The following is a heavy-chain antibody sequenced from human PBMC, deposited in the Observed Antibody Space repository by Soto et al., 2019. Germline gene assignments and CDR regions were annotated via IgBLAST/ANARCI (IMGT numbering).Heavy chain of an antibody. Sequence: PSETLSLTCALAPVSITSSNFSWGWIRHSPGRGLEWIANIYYSGTTYYNPSLKSRTTISVDTSRNLFSLRQTTVTAPDAAVYYCVTGAGPGLPFYYGVDVWGQGTTVTVSS. D-gene: IGHD6-19*01. CDR1: PVSITSSNFS. CDR3: VTGAGPGLPFYYGVDV. J-gene: IGHJ6*02. V-gene: IGHV4-39*01. CDR2: IYYSGTT.